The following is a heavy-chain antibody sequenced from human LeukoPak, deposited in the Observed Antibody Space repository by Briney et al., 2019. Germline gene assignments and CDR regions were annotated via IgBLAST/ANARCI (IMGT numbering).Heavy chain of an antibody. Sequence: GGSLRLSCAASGFTFSSYGMSWVRQAPGKGLEWVSAISGSGGSTYYADSVKGRFTISRDNSKNTLYLQMNSLRADDTAVYYCAKEKLPAARVDYFDYWGQGTLVTVSS. CDR1: GFTFSSYG. CDR3: AKEKLPAARVDYFDY. D-gene: IGHD2-2*01. V-gene: IGHV3-23*01. J-gene: IGHJ4*02. CDR2: ISGSGGST.